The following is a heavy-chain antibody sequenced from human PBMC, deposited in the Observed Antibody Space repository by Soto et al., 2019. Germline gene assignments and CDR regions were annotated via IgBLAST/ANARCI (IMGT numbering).Heavy chain of an antibody. CDR3: ARVGYTSDFDY. V-gene: IGHV3-66*01. CDR2: IFGGGDT. J-gene: IGHJ4*02. D-gene: IGHD2-15*01. Sequence: PGGSLRLSCAASGFTFSSYAMSWVRQAPGKGLEWIAGIFGGGDTYYADSVKGRFSISRDGSKNILYLQLSSLGAEDTAVYYCARVGYTSDFDYWGQGALVTVSS. CDR1: GFTFSSYA.